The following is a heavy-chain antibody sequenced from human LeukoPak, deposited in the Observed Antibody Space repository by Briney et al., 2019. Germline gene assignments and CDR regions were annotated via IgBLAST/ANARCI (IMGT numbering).Heavy chain of an antibody. CDR2: IFPGDSDT. Sequence: KSGESLKISCEGSEYSFATYWIGWVRQMPGQGLEWMGIIFPGDSDTRYSPSFQGQVTISADKSISTAYLQWSSLKASDTAIYYCASEYCSGGNCYFDYWGQGTLVTVSS. CDR3: ASEYCSGGNCYFDY. CDR1: EYSFATYW. V-gene: IGHV5-51*01. D-gene: IGHD2-15*01. J-gene: IGHJ4*02.